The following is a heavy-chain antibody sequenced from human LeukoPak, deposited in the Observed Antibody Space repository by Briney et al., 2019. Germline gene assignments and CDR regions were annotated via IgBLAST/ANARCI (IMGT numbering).Heavy chain of an antibody. CDR1: GFTFSSYE. J-gene: IGHJ4*02. V-gene: IGHV3-66*02. CDR3: AKCRVVVPQEGFDY. Sequence: GGSLRLSCAASGFTFSSYEMNWVRQAPGKGLEWVSFIYSDNTHYSDPVKGRFTISRDNSKDTLYLQMNSLRAEDTAVYYCAKCRVVVPQEGFDYWGQGTLVTVSS. D-gene: IGHD2-2*01. CDR2: IYSDNT.